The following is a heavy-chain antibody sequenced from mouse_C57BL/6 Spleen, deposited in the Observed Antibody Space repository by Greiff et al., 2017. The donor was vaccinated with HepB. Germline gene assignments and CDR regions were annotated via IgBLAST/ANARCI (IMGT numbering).Heavy chain of an antibody. D-gene: IGHD1-1*01. J-gene: IGHJ2*01. CDR3: TRCGFTTVVATDY. Sequence: QVQLQQSGAELVRPGASVTLSCKASGYTFTDYEMHWVKQTPVHGLEWIGAIDPETGGTAYNQKFKGKAILTADKSTSTAYMELRSLTSEDSAVYYCTRCGFTTVVATDYWGQGTTLTVSS. V-gene: IGHV1-15*01. CDR2: IDPETGGT. CDR1: GYTFTDYE.